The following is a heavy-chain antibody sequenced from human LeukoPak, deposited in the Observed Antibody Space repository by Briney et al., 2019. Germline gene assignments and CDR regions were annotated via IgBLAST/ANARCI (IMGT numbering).Heavy chain of an antibody. Sequence: PSETLSLTCTVSGDSITSYYWIWIRQPPGKGLEYLGYTYYSGNTNYNPSLKSRVTISVDPSKNRFSLRLNSVTAADTAVYYCARAYGYDYYYMDVWGKGTTVTVSS. CDR3: ARAYGYDYYYMDV. CDR1: GDSITSYY. CDR2: TYYSGNT. V-gene: IGHV4-59*01. D-gene: IGHD3-10*01. J-gene: IGHJ6*03.